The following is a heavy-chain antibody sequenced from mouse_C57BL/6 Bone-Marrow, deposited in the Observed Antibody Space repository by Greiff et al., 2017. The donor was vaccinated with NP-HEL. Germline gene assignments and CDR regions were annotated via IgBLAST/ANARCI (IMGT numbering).Heavy chain of an antibody. CDR2: ISDGGSYT. D-gene: IGHD2-1*01. Sequence: EVNVVESGGGLVKPGGSLKLSCAASGFTFSSYAMSWVRQTPEKRLEWVATISDGGSYTYYPDNVKGRFTISRDNAKNNLYLQMSHLKSEDTAMYYCARDQGVYYGLAYWGQGTLVTVSA. V-gene: IGHV5-4*01. J-gene: IGHJ3*01. CDR3: ARDQGVYYGLAY. CDR1: GFTFSSYA.